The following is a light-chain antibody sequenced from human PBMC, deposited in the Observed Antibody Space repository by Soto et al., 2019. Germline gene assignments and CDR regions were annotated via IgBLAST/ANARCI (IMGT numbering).Light chain of an antibody. J-gene: IGLJ3*02. CDR3: QSYDSSLSGWV. V-gene: IGLV1-40*01. CDR1: SSNIGAGYD. Sequence: QSALTQPPSVSGAPGQRVTISYTGSSSNIGAGYDVHWYPQLPGTAPKLLIFGNSNRPSGVPDRFSGSKSGTSASLAITGLQAEDEADYYCQSYDSSLSGWVFGGGTKLTVL. CDR2: GNS.